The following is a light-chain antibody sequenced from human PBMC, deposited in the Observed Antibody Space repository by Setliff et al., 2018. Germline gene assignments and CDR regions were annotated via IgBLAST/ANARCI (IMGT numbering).Light chain of an antibody. Sequence: QSALTQPASVSGSPGQSITISCTGTSSDVGNYNYVSWYQQHPGKAPKLMIYDVSKRPSGVSNRFSGSKSGNTASLTISGLQAEDEADYYCSSYAGSNNPYVFGTGTKVTVL. J-gene: IGLJ1*01. CDR2: DVS. V-gene: IGLV2-14*01. CDR1: SSDVGNYNY. CDR3: SSYAGSNNPYV.